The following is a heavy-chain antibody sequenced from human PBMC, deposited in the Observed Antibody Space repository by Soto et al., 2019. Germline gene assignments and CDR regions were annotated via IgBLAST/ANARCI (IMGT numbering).Heavy chain of an antibody. J-gene: IGHJ4*02. CDR3: ARGSYYSGWV. Sequence: TLSLTCAISGDSVSSTSTAWSWIRQSPSRGLEWLGRTYYRSKWYSDYAISVKSRITINPDTSKNQFSLQLNSVTPEDTAVYYCARGSYYSGWVWGQGTLVTVSS. CDR1: GDSVSSTSTA. V-gene: IGHV6-1*01. CDR2: TYYRSKWYS. D-gene: IGHD6-19*01.